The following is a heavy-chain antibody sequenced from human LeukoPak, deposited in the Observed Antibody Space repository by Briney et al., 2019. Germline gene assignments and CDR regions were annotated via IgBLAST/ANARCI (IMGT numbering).Heavy chain of an antibody. V-gene: IGHV3-21*01. CDR2: ISSSSSYI. Sequence: GGSLRLSCAASGFTFSSYSMNWVRQAPGKGLEWVSSISSSSSYIYYADSVKGRFTISRDNAKNSLYLQMNSLRAEDTAVYYCASTFGGVIVIPEDYWGQGTLVIVSS. J-gene: IGHJ4*02. CDR1: GFTFSSYS. CDR3: ASTFGGVIVIPEDY. D-gene: IGHD3-16*02.